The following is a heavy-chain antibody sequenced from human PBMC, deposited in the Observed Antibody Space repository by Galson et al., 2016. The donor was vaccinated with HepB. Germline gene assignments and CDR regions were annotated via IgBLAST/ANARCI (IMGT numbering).Heavy chain of an antibody. CDR2: ISSGSSYI. CDR1: GFTFTRYN. D-gene: IGHD6-13*01. Sequence: SLRLSCATSGFTFTRYNMNWVRQAPGKGLEWVSSISSGSSYIYYADSVKGRLTISRDNVKKSLYLQMNSLRPEDTAVYYCARVGEQQLLDAFDIWGQGTMVTVSS. V-gene: IGHV3-21*01. CDR3: ARVGEQQLLDAFDI. J-gene: IGHJ3*02.